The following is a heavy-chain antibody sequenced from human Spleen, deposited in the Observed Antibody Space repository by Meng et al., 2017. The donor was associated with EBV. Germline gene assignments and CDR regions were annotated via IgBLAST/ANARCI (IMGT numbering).Heavy chain of an antibody. Sequence: RPVMSKPPATLSPTCAVSGASISSANWWSWVRQPPGKGLEWIGKIYHRGTTDYNPSFNSRVTMSVDKSQNQFSLKLSSVTAADTAVYYCARGHISVIVGTTWMNWFDPWGQGTLVTVSS. D-gene: IGHD3-22*01. CDR3: ARGHISVIVGTTWMNWFDP. CDR2: IYHRGTT. CDR1: GASISSANW. J-gene: IGHJ5*02. V-gene: IGHV4-4*03.